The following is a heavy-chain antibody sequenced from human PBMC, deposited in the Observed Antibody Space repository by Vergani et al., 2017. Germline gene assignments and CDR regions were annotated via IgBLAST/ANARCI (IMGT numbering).Heavy chain of an antibody. J-gene: IGHJ4*02. D-gene: IGHD2-15*01. CDR2: INPNSGGT. Sequence: QVQLVQSGAEVKKPGASVKVSCKASGYTFTGYYMHWVRQAPGQGLEWMGWINPNSGGTNYAQKFQGRVTMTRDTSISTAYMELSRLRSDDTAVYYCARGRYCSGGSCYFDYWGQGTLVTVSS. V-gene: IGHV1-2*02. CDR1: GYTFTGYY. CDR3: ARGRYCSGGSCYFDY.